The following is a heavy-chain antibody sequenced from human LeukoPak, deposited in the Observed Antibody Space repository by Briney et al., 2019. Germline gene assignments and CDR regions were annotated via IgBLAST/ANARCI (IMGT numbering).Heavy chain of an antibody. CDR3: TTHPIWFGILRDY. Sequence: GGSLRLSCAASGFTFSNAWMSWVRQAPGKGLEWVGRIKSKTDGGTTDYAAPVKGRFTISRDDSKNTLYLQMNSLKTEDTAVYYCTTHPIWFGILRDYWGQGTLVTVSS. V-gene: IGHV3-15*01. J-gene: IGHJ4*02. CDR1: GFTFSNAW. CDR2: IKSKTDGGTT. D-gene: IGHD3-10*01.